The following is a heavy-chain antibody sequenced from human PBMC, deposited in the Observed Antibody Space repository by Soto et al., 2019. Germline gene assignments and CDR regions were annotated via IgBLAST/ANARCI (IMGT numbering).Heavy chain of an antibody. CDR2: VSYDGSNK. D-gene: IGHD2-15*01. CDR1: GFTFSSYG. J-gene: IGHJ4*02. Sequence: PGGSLRLCCAASGFTFSSYGMHGVRQAPGKGLEWVALVSYDGSNKNYAASVKGRFAISRDNSKNTLYLQMNMLRTEDAAVYYCAKDLGYCSGGSCYSEGYFDSWGQGALVTVSS. V-gene: IGHV3-30*18. CDR3: AKDLGYCSGGSCYSEGYFDS.